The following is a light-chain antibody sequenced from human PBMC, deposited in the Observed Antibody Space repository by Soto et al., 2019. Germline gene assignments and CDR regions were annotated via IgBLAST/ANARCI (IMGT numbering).Light chain of an antibody. Sequence: DIQMTQSPSSLSASVGDRVTITCRASQSISNYLNWYQQKPGKAPKVLIYAVSSLQSGVPSRFSGSGSGTDFTLTISSLQPEDSATYYCQQSYSTPMWTFGQGTKVDIK. CDR3: QQSYSTPMWT. CDR1: QSISNY. J-gene: IGKJ1*01. CDR2: AVS. V-gene: IGKV1-39*01.